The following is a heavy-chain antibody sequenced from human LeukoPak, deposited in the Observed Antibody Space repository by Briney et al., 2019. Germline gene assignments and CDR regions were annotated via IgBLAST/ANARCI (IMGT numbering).Heavy chain of an antibody. CDR2: INTGGGT. CDR3: ARVRGTIGGYFDN. CDR1: GFTFSTYT. J-gene: IGHJ4*02. V-gene: IGHV3-23*01. Sequence: GGALRLSCAASGFTFSTYTSTWVRQAPGKGPEWVSAINTGGGTNYPDSVKGRFAVSRDNSKNALYLQMNSLRAEDTAVYYCARVRGTIGGYFDNWGQGTLVTVSS. D-gene: IGHD3-10*01.